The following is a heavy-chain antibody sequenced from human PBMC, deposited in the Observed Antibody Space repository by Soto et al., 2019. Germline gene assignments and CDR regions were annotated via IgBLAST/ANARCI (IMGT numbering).Heavy chain of an antibody. V-gene: IGHV4-59*01. CDR1: GGSISSYY. CDR2: IYYSGST. Sequence: SETLSLTCTVSGGSISSYYWSWIRQPPGKGLEWIGYIYYSGSTNYNPSLKSRVTISVDTSKNQFSLKLSSVTAADTAVYYCARDNFRDGYNSDYYYGMDVWGQGTTVTVSS. D-gene: IGHD5-12*01. CDR3: ARDNFRDGYNSDYYYGMDV. J-gene: IGHJ6*02.